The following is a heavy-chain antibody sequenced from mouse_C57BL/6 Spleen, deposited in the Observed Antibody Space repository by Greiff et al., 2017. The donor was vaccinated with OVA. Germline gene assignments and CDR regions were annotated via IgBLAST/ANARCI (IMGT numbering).Heavy chain of an antibody. V-gene: IGHV1-52*01. CDR2: IDPSDSET. J-gene: IGHJ3*01. Sequence: QVQLQQPGAELVRPGSSVKLSCKASGYTFTSYWMHWVKQRPIQGLEWIGNIDPSDSETHYNQKFKDKATLTVDKSSSTAYMQLSSLTSEDSAVYYCARMDYSNPFAYWGQGTLGTVSA. CDR3: ARMDYSNPFAY. CDR1: GYTFTSYW. D-gene: IGHD2-5*01.